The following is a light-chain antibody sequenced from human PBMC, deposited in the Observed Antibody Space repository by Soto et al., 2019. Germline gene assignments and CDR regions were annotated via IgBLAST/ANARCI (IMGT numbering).Light chain of an antibody. V-gene: IGLV2-18*01. Sequence: QSALTQPPSVSGSPGQSVTISCTVTSSDVGDYEHVSWYQLAPGTAPKLLISDVINRPSGVPDRFSGSKSGNTPSLTISGLQAEDEADYYCGLFTSSATWVFGGGTKVTVL. CDR1: SSDVGDYEH. CDR2: DVI. CDR3: GLFTSSATWV. J-gene: IGLJ3*02.